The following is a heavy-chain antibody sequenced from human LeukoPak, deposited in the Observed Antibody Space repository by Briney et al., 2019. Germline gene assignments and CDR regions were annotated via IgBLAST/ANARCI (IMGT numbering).Heavy chain of an antibody. Sequence: KPSETLSLTCAVYGGSFSAYYWSWIRQPPGKGLEWIGEINHSGSTNYNPSLKSRVTMSVDTSKNQFSLKLSSVTAADTAVYYCARHFWRATAFDPWGQGTLVTVSS. CDR3: ARHFWRATAFDP. J-gene: IGHJ5*02. D-gene: IGHD3-3*02. V-gene: IGHV4-34*01. CDR2: INHSGST. CDR1: GGSFSAYY.